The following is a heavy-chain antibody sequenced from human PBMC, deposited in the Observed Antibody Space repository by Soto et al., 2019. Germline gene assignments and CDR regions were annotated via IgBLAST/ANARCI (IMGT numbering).Heavy chain of an antibody. J-gene: IGHJ4*02. D-gene: IGHD3-16*02. CDR3: ATYHDDEWESYRHRY. V-gene: IGHV3-7*01. Sequence: GGSLRLSCAASGLAFRSFLMSWVRQAPGGRLEWVANINQDGRDTYYSDSVRDRFTISRDNAANSLFLHMNSLGAEDTAVYYCATYHDDEWESYRHRYWGQGTLVTVS. CDR2: INQDGRDT. CDR1: GLAFRSFL.